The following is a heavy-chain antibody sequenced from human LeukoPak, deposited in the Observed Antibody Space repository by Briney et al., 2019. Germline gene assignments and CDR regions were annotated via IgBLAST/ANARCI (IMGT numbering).Heavy chain of an antibody. CDR2: IYTSGST. J-gene: IGHJ5*02. V-gene: IGHV4-4*07. D-gene: IGHD2-2*01. CDR1: GGSISSYY. Sequence: KPSETLSLTCTVSGGSISSYYWSWIRQPAGKGLEWIGRIYTSGSTNYNPSLKSRVTMSEDPSKNQFSLKLSSVTAADTAVYYCARALIHCSSTSCQESWFDPWGQGTLVTVSS. CDR3: ARALIHCSSTSCQESWFDP.